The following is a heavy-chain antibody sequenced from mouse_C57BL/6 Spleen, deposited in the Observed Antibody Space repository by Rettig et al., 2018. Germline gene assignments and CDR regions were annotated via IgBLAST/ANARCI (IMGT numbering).Heavy chain of an antibody. CDR2: GYT. V-gene: IGHV1S26*01. CDR3: ARGYYFDY. J-gene: IGHJ2*01. Sequence: GYTNYNQKFRDKATLTADKSSSTAYMQLSSLTSEDSAVYYCARGYYFDYWGQGTTLTVSS.